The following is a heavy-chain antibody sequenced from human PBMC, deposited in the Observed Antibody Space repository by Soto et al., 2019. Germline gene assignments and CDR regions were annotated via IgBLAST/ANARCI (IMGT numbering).Heavy chain of an antibody. V-gene: IGHV4-34*01. CDR2: INHSGST. D-gene: IGHD3-3*01. CDR3: AMFNQGFWSGSGDV. Sequence: QVQLQQWGAGLLKPSETLSLTCAVYGGSFSGYYWSWIRQPPGKGLEWIGEINHSGSTNYNTSLKSRVTISVDTSKNQFSLKLSSVTAADTAVYYCAMFNQGFWSGSGDVWGKGTTVTVSS. CDR1: GGSFSGYY. J-gene: IGHJ6*04.